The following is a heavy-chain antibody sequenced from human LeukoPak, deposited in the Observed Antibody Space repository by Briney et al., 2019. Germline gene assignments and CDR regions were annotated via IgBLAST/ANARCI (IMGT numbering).Heavy chain of an antibody. D-gene: IGHD6-19*01. J-gene: IGHJ4*02. Sequence: SAVKVSCKASDYTFTAYYIHWVRQAPGQGLEWMGRIDPNSGDTSYVQKFQGRVTMTRDTTISTAHMDLSALISDDTAVYYCATSVAVAGSFDYWGQGTLVTVSS. CDR2: IDPNSGDT. CDR1: DYTFTAYY. CDR3: ATSVAVAGSFDY. V-gene: IGHV1-2*06.